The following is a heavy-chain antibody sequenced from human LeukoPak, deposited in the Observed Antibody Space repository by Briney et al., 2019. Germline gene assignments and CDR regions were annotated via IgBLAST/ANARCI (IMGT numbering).Heavy chain of an antibody. J-gene: IGHJ4*02. Sequence: GGSLRLSCAASGFTFNTYTMNWVRQAPGKGLEWVSSITASSTAIYSADSVKGRFTISRDNAKNFLYLQMNSLRAEDTAVYYCARTYCDILTGYNPYFDYWGQGILVTVSS. CDR1: GFTFNTYT. D-gene: IGHD3-9*01. V-gene: IGHV3-21*01. CDR3: ARTYCDILTGYNPYFDY. CDR2: ITASSTAI.